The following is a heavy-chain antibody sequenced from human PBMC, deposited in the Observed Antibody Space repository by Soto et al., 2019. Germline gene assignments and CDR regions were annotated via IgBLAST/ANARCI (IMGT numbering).Heavy chain of an antibody. V-gene: IGHV4-59*01. CDR2: VYYSGTT. J-gene: IGHJ4*02. Sequence: QVQLQESGPGLVKPSETLSLTCTVSGGSINSYYWSWIRQPPGKGLEWIGYVYYSGTTNYNPSLKSRVTRSVDSSKIHFSLMLSSVTAADTAVYFCARDLGNGALDYWGQGTLVTVSS. CDR1: GGSINSYY. CDR3: ARDLGNGALDY. D-gene: IGHD2-8*01.